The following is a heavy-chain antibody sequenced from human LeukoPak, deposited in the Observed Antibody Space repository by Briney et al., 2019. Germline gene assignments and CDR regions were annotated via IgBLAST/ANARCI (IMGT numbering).Heavy chain of an antibody. CDR3: ARVQPAARFDY. Sequence: SETLSLTCTVSGGSISSYYWSWIRQPPGKGLEWIGYIYYSGSTNYNPSLKSRVTISVDTSKNQFSLKLSSVTAADTAVYYCARVQPAARFDYWGQGTLVTVSS. D-gene: IGHD6-6*01. J-gene: IGHJ4*02. V-gene: IGHV4-59*01. CDR1: GGSISSYY. CDR2: IYYSGST.